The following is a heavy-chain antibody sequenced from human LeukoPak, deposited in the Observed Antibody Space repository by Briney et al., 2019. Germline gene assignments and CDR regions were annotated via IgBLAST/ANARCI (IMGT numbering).Heavy chain of an antibody. J-gene: IGHJ4*02. CDR1: GGSFSGYY. D-gene: IGHD4-17*01. CDR3: ATFDYGDFYYFDY. V-gene: IGHV4-34*01. CDR2: IYHSGST. Sequence: SETLSLTCAVYGGSFSGYYWSWIRQPPGKGLEWIGSIYHSGSTYYNPSLKSRVTISVDTSKNQFSLKLSSVTAADTAVYYCATFDYGDFYYFDYWGQGTLVTVSS.